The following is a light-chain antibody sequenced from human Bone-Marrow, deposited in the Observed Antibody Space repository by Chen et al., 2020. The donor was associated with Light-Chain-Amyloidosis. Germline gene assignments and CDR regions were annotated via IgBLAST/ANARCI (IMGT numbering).Light chain of an antibody. V-gene: IGKV3-20*01. J-gene: IGKJ4*01. CDR1: QTISSNY. CDR3: QQYGTSPLT. Sequence: EIVLTQSPGTLSLSPGEGANLSCRASQTISSNYLTWYQHKFGQAPRLLIYGSSSRATGIPDRFTGSGSETDFTLTINRLEPEDFAMYYCQQYGTSPLTFGGGTKVEIK. CDR2: GSS.